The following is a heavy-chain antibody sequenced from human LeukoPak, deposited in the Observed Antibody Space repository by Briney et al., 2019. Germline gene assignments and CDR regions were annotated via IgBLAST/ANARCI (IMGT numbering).Heavy chain of an antibody. CDR2: ISYDGSNK. CDR1: GFTFSSYG. Sequence: GGSLRLSCAASGFTFSSYGMHWVRQAPGKGLEWVAVISYDGSNKYYADSVKGRFTISRDNSKNTLYLQMNSLRAEDTAVYYCASVEGGPAAPYWGQGTLGTVSS. V-gene: IGHV3-30*03. J-gene: IGHJ4*02. CDR3: ASVEGGPAAPY. D-gene: IGHD2-2*01.